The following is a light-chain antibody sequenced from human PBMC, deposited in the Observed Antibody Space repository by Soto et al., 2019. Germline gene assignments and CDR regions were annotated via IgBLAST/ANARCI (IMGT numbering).Light chain of an antibody. V-gene: IGLV2-8*01. CDR2: DVT. CDR1: ISDVGGYNF. Sequence: QSALTQPASVSGSPGQSITISCSGTISDVGGYNFVSWYQHHPGKVPKLIIYDVTKRPSGVPDRFSGSKSGNTASLAVSGLQAEDEAHYYCCAYGGSGNWVFGGGTKLTVL. CDR3: CAYGGSGNWV. J-gene: IGLJ3*02.